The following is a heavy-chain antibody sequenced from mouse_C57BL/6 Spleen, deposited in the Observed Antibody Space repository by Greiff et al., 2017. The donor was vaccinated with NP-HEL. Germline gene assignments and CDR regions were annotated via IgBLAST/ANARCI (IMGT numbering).Heavy chain of an antibody. D-gene: IGHD2-4*01. V-gene: IGHV1-55*01. J-gene: IGHJ1*03. CDR1: GYTFTSYW. CDR2: IYPGSGST. Sequence: QVQLQQPGAELVKPGASVKMSCKASGYTFTSYWITWVKQRPGQGLEWIGDIYPGSGSTNYNEKFKSKATLTVDTSSSTAYMQLSSLTSEDSAVYYCARCPYYDSLYWYFDVWGTGTTVTVSS. CDR3: ARCPYYDSLYWYFDV.